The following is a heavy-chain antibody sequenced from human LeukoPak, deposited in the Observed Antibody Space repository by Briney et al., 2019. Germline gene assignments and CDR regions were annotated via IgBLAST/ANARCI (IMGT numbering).Heavy chain of an antibody. CDR2: INPNSGGT. Sequence: ASVTVSCKASGYTFTGYYMHWVRQAPGQGLEWMGWINPNSGGTNYAQKFQGRVTMTRDTSISTAYMELSRLRSDDTAVYYCARDYGRGWLQSIFDYWGQGTLVTVSS. CDR1: GYTFTGYY. V-gene: IGHV1-2*02. J-gene: IGHJ4*02. D-gene: IGHD5-24*01. CDR3: ARDYGRGWLQSIFDY.